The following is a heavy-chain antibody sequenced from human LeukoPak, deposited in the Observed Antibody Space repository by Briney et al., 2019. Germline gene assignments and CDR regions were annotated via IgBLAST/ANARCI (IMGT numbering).Heavy chain of an antibody. J-gene: IGHJ4*02. CDR3: ARVSATTHFDY. CDR1: GFTFSDYY. Sequence: GGSLRLSCAASGFTFSDYYMSWIRQAPGKGLEWVSYISSSGSTRYYADSVKGRFTISRDNAKNSLYLQMNSLRAEDTAVYYCARVSATTHFDYWGQGTLVTVSS. CDR2: ISSSGSTR. V-gene: IGHV3-11*04. D-gene: IGHD1-26*01.